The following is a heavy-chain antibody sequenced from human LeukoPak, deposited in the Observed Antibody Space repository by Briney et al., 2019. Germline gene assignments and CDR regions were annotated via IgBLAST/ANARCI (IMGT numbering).Heavy chain of an antibody. J-gene: IGHJ1*01. D-gene: IGHD6-19*01. CDR2: ISGSGGST. V-gene: IGHV3-23*01. CDR3: AKDHKQWPTPTN. Sequence: PSETLSLTCTVSGGSISSSSYYRGWIRQPPGKGLEWVSAISGSGGSTYYADSVKGRFTISRDNSKNTLYLQMNSLRAEDTAVYYCAKDHKQWPTPTNWGQGTLVTVSS. CDR1: GGSISSSSYY.